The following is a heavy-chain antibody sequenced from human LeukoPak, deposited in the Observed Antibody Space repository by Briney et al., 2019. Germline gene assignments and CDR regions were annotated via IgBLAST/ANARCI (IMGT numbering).Heavy chain of an antibody. CDR3: ARVSYYYYHIDV. CDR1: GDSVTSGSFY. V-gene: IGHV4-61*01. J-gene: IGHJ6*03. Sequence: PSETLSLTCTVSGDSVTSGSFYWSWIRQPPGKGLEWIGYIHYRGSSNYNPSLKSRVTISADASKSQFSLRLSSVTAADTAVYYCARVSYYYYHIDVWGKGTTVTVSS. CDR2: IHYRGSS.